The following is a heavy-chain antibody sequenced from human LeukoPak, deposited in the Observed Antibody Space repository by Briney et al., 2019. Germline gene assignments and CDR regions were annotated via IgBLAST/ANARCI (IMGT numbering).Heavy chain of an antibody. CDR2: IYSGGST. J-gene: IGHJ4*02. Sequence: GGSLRLSCAASGFTVSSNYMSWVRQAPGKGLEWVSAIYSGGSTYYADSVKGRFTISRDNSKNTLYLQMNSLRAEDTAVYYCARDSPKGAFAYWGQGTLVTVSS. CDR1: GFTVSSNY. V-gene: IGHV3-66*01. CDR3: ARDSPKGAFAY.